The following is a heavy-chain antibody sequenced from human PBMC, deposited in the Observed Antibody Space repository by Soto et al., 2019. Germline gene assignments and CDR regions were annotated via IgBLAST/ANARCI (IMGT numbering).Heavy chain of an antibody. Sequence: QVQMVQSGAEVKKPGASVKVSCKASGYTFTSYGISCVRQAPGQGLEWMGWISAHNGNTKYEQKLQGRVTMTTDTSTISAYMELRNLRSDVTAVYYSASDLGGFPDYWGQGTLVTVSS. CDR3: ASDLGGFPDY. CDR1: GYTFTSYG. D-gene: IGHD5-12*01. V-gene: IGHV1-18*01. J-gene: IGHJ4*02. CDR2: ISAHNGNT.